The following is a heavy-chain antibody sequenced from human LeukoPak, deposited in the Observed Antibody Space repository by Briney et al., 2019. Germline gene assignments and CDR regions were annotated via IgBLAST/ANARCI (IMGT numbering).Heavy chain of an antibody. V-gene: IGHV3-11*01. Sequence: GGSLRLSCAASGFTFSDYYMSWIRQAPGKGLEWVSYIGNSGSTIYYADSVKGRFTISRDNAKNSLYLQMNSLRAEDTAVYYCARQLNYYDSSGYYVQHWGQGTLVTVSS. D-gene: IGHD3-22*01. CDR2: IGNSGSTI. CDR3: ARQLNYYDSSGYYVQH. CDR1: GFTFSDYY. J-gene: IGHJ1*01.